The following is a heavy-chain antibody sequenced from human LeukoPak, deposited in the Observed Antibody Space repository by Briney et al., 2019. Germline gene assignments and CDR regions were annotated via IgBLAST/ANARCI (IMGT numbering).Heavy chain of an antibody. CDR1: GGSFSGYY. J-gene: IGHJ6*03. Sequence: SETLSLTCAVYGGSFSGYYWSWIRQPPGKGLEWIGEINHSGSTNYNPSLKSRVTISVDTSKNQFSLKLSSVTAADTAVYYCARSYGDYADYYMDVWGKGTTVTVSS. CDR2: INHSGST. D-gene: IGHD4-17*01. V-gene: IGHV4-34*01. CDR3: ARSYGDYADYYMDV.